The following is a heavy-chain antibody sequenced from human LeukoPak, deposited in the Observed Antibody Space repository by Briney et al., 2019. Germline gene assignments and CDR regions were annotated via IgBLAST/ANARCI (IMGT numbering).Heavy chain of an antibody. CDR1: RLTVSRTW. D-gene: IGHD1-26*01. CDR3: ARDQSGSLDY. V-gene: IGHV3-7*01. CDR2: INQDASTR. J-gene: IGHJ4*02. Sequence: GRSLRLSCAASRLTVSRTWMAWVRQAPGKGLEWVANINQDASTRQYVDSVKGRFTISRDNGKNSLDLQMNSLRVEDTAVYYCARDQSGSLDYWGQGTLVTVSS.